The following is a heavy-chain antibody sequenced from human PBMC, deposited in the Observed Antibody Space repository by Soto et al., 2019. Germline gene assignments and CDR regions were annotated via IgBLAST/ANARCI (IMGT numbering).Heavy chain of an antibody. CDR3: ARDPSVGVTRDCGGDCYPFDY. CDR1: GGSVSSGSYY. D-gene: IGHD2-21*02. CDR2: IYYSGST. V-gene: IGHV4-61*01. J-gene: IGHJ4*02. Sequence: PSETLSLTCTVSGGSVSSGSYYWSWIRQPPGKGLEWIGYIYYSGSTNYNPPLKSRVTISVDTSKNQFSLKLSSVTAADTAVYYCARDPSVGVTRDCGGDCYPFDYWGQGTLVTVSS.